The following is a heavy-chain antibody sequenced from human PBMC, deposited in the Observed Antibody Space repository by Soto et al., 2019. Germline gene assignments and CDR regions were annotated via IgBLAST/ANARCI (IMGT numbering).Heavy chain of an antibody. D-gene: IGHD3-10*01. CDR2: IYYSGST. V-gene: IGHV4-59*01. Sequence: SETLSLTCTVSGGSISSYYWSWIRQPPGKGLEWIGYIYYSGSTNYNPSLKSRVTISVDTSKNQFSLKLSSVTAADTAVYYCARRITMVREVFLVHWFDPWGQGTLVTVSS. CDR3: ARRITMVREVFLVHWFDP. J-gene: IGHJ5*02. CDR1: GGSISSYY.